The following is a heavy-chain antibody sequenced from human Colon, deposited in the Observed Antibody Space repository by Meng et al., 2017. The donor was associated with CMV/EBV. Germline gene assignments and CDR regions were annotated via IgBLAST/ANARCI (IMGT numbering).Heavy chain of an antibody. D-gene: IGHD6-6*01. Sequence: ESLMLSCAASGFTFSDYSMNWVRQAPGKGLEWVSSISSSSSHKFYADSMKGRVTISRDNAKNSLFLQMTSLRAADTAVYYCAPLEFTSSLGNYWGQGTLVTVSS. V-gene: IGHV3-21*01. CDR3: APLEFTSSLGNY. J-gene: IGHJ4*02. CDR2: ISSSSSHK. CDR1: GFTFSDYS.